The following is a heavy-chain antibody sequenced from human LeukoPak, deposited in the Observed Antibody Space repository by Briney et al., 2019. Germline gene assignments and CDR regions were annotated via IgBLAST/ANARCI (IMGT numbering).Heavy chain of an antibody. J-gene: IGHJ4*02. D-gene: IGHD6-13*01. CDR2: IRSTGGTT. Sequence: GGPQRLPCAACGHTFRQYAMSWVPEAPGKGVESVSDIRSTGGTTAYADSVNGRFTISRDNSRNTLYLQMNSLRAEDTAVYYCARADRYGTTWYGRVDYWGQGTLVTVSS. V-gene: IGHV3-23*01. CDR1: GHTFRQYA. CDR3: ARADRYGTTWYGRVDY.